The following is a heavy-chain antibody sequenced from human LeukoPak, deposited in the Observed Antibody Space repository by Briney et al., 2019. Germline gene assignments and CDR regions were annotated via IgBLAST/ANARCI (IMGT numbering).Heavy chain of an antibody. Sequence: GGSPRLSCAASGFTVSSNYMSWVRQAPGKGLEWVSVVYSGGSIYYADSVKGRFTISRDNSKNTLYLQMNSLRAEDTAMYYCVRSSIWYRVSDLWGQGTLVTVSS. J-gene: IGHJ4*02. D-gene: IGHD6-13*01. CDR2: VYSGGSI. V-gene: IGHV3-66*02. CDR1: GFTVSSNY. CDR3: VRSSIWYRVSDL.